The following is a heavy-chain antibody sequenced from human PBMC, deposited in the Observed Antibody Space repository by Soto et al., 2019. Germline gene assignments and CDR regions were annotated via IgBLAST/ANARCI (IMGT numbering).Heavy chain of an antibody. V-gene: IGHV1-46*01. CDR3: ARHLAAGDV. J-gene: IGHJ4*02. CDR1: GYTFINYY. Sequence: QGERVQSGAEVKKLRALVKVSCKASGYTFINYYRHWVRQAPGHGLEWMAIINPTGGSTNYAQKFQGTLTLTMDTSTSTVYMELSSLTSEDTAMYYSARHLAAGDVWGQGTLVTVSS. D-gene: IGHD2-8*02. CDR2: INPTGGST.